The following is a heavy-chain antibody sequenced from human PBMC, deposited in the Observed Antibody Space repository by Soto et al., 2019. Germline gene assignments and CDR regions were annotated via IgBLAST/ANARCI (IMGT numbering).Heavy chain of an antibody. J-gene: IGHJ5*02. CDR3: ARATGTYYDSSCYFS. V-gene: IGHV3-48*01. CDR2: ISSSSSTI. D-gene: IGHD3-22*01. Sequence: GGSLRLSCAASGFTFSTYSMNRVRQAPGKGLEWVSYISSSSSTIFYTDSVKGRFTVSRDNAKNSLYLQMNSLRAEDTAVYYCARATGTYYDSSCYFSWGQGTLVTVSS. CDR1: GFTFSTYS.